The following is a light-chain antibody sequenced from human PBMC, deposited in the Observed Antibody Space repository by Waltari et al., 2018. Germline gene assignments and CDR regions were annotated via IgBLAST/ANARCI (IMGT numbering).Light chain of an antibody. CDR1: SGSIASNY. Sequence: NFMLTQPHSVSESPGKTVTISCTRSSGSIASNYVQWYPQRPGSSPTPVIFEDDQRPSGVPDRFSGSIDSSSNSASLTSSGLKTEDEADYYCQSYDSSDLWVFGGGTRLTVL. CDR3: QSYDSSDLWV. J-gene: IGLJ3*02. CDR2: EDD. V-gene: IGLV6-57*01.